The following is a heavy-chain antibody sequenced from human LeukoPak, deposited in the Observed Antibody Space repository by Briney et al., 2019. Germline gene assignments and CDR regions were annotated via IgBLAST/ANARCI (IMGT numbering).Heavy chain of an antibody. J-gene: IGHJ4*02. CDR3: ARERKYSSSWSDY. CDR2: IKQDGSEK. Sequence: GGSLRLSCTASGFTFGDYAMSWFRQAPGKGLEWVANIKQDGSEKYYVDSVKGRFTISRDNAKNSLYLQMNSLRAEDTAVYYCARERKYSSSWSDYWGQGTLVTVSS. D-gene: IGHD6-13*01. V-gene: IGHV3-7*01. CDR1: GFTFGDYA.